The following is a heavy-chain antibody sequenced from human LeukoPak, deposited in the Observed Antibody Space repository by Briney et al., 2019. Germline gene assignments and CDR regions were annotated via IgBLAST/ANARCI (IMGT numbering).Heavy chain of an antibody. CDR3: ASLGIDDY. V-gene: IGHV4-34*01. CDR2: INHSGST. J-gene: IGHJ4*02. Sequence: SETLSLTCAVYGGSFSGYYWSWIRQPPGKGLEWIGEINHSGSTNYNPSLKSRVTISVDTSKNQFSLKLSSVTAADTAVYYRASLGIDDYWGQGTLVTVSS. D-gene: IGHD7-27*01. CDR1: GGSFSGYY.